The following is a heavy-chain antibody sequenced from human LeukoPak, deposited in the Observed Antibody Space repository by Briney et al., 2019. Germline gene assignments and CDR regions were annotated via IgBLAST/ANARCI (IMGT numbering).Heavy chain of an antibody. D-gene: IGHD6-19*01. CDR3: AAESERWLVRS. J-gene: IGHJ4*02. Sequence: SETLSLTCTVSGGSISSGGYYWSWIRQHPGKGLEWIGYIYYSGGTNYNPSLESRVTISVDTSRNQFSLRLTSVTAADTAVYYCAAESERWLVRSWGQGTLVTVSS. CDR1: GGSISSGGYY. CDR2: IYYSGGT. V-gene: IGHV4-61*08.